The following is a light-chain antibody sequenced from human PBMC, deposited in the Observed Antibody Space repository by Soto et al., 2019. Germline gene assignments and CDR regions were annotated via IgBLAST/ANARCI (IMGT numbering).Light chain of an antibody. J-gene: IGKJ4*01. CDR3: QQYKSFSLT. CDR2: KTS. CDR1: QSINNW. Sequence: DIQMTQSPSTLSASVGDRVTITCRASQSINNWLAWYQQKPGKAPKLLIYKTSDLESGVPSRFSGSGSGTEFSLTISSLQPDDFATYYCQQYKSFSLTFGGGTMVEFK. V-gene: IGKV1-5*03.